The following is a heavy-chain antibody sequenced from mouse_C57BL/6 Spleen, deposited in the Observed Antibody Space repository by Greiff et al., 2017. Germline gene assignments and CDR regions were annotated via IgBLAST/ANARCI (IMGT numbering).Heavy chain of an antibody. D-gene: IGHD2-3*01. Sequence: EVKVVESGGGLVKPGGSLKLSCAASGFTFSSYAMSWVRQTPEKRLEWVATISDGGSYTYYPDNVKGRFTISRDNAKNNLYLQMSHLKSEDTAMYYCARDGYWNMDYWGQGTSVTVSS. CDR3: ARDGYWNMDY. V-gene: IGHV5-4*01. CDR2: ISDGGSYT. J-gene: IGHJ4*01. CDR1: GFTFSSYA.